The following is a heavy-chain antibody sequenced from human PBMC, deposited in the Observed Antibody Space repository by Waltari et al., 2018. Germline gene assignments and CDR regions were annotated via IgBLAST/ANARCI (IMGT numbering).Heavy chain of an antibody. CDR1: GFTFSSYG. J-gene: IGHJ6*02. CDR3: AKDRGDASGHYYYYGMDV. D-gene: IGHD3-16*01. Sequence: QVQLVESGGGVVQPGRSLRLSCAASGFTFSSYGMHWVRQAPGKGMDWVAVISYDGSNKYNADSVKGRFTISRDNSKNTLYLQMSSLRAQDTAVYFCAKDRGDASGHYYYYGMDVWGQGTTVTVSS. V-gene: IGHV3-30*18. CDR2: ISYDGSNK.